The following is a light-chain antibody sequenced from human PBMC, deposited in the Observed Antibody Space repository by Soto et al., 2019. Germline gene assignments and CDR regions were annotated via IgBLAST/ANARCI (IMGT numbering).Light chain of an antibody. CDR1: NSDIGGYNY. V-gene: IGLV2-14*03. Sequence: QSALTQPDSVSGSAGEAITISCTGTNSDIGGYNYVSWYQQYPGKAPKLVIYDVNNRPSGVSNRFSGSKSGYTASLTISGLQAEDDAHYYCSSYGSYRTLDVFGTGTKVTVL. CDR2: DVN. CDR3: SSYGSYRTLDV. J-gene: IGLJ1*01.